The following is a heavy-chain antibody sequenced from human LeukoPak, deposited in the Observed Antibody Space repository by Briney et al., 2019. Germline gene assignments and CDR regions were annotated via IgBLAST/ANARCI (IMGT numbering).Heavy chain of an antibody. J-gene: IGHJ6*03. CDR3: AREGSGSYLSYYYYYMDV. CDR2: ISAYNGNT. CDR1: GYSFTSNV. V-gene: IGHV1-18*01. Sequence: GASVKVSCKASGYSFTSNVISWVRQAPGQGLEWMGWISAYNGNTNYAQKLQGRVTMTTDTSTSTAYMELRSLRSDDTAVYYCAREGSGSYLSYYYYYMDVWGKGTTVTISS. D-gene: IGHD1-26*01.